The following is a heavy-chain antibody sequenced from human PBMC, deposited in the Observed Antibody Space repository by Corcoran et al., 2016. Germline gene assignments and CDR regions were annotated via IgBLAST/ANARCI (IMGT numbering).Heavy chain of an antibody. J-gene: IGHJ5*02. Sequence: QVQLQESGPGLVKPSETLSLTCAVSGYSITSGHFWGWVRQPPGKGLEWIANNYHSGNTFSNPSLKSRVTILVDTSKNQVSLKVNSVTAADTAIYYCVRNPNSWFYPWGQGTLVTVSS. V-gene: IGHV4-38-2*01. CDR2: NYHSGNT. CDR3: VRNPNSWFYP. CDR1: GYSITSGHF.